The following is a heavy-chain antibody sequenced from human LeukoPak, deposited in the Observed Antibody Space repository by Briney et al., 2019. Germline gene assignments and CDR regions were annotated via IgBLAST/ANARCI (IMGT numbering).Heavy chain of an antibody. Sequence: GGSLRLSCAASGFTFSSYNMNWVRQAPGQGLEWVSSITSGSSYIYYADSVKGRFTISRDNAKNSLYLQMNSLRAEDTAVYYCARGPITGGYAFDIWGQGTMVTVSS. V-gene: IGHV3-21*01. CDR2: ITSGSSYI. CDR1: GFTFSSYN. CDR3: ARGPITGGYAFDI. J-gene: IGHJ3*02. D-gene: IGHD1-14*01.